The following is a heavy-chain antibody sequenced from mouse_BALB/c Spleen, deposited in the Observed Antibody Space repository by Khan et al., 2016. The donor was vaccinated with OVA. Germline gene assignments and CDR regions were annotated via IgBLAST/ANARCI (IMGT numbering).Heavy chain of an antibody. D-gene: IGHD4-1*01. V-gene: IGHV2-9*02. CDR2: IWAGGST. Sequence: QVQLKESGPGLVAPSQSLSITCTVSGFSLTNYGVHWVRQPPGKGLEWLGVIWAGGSTNYNSAIMSRLSISKDNSKSHVFLKMNSLETDDTAMYYCARAKGWDNAMDYWGQGTSVTVSA. CDR3: ARAKGWDNAMDY. CDR1: GFSLTNYG. J-gene: IGHJ4*01.